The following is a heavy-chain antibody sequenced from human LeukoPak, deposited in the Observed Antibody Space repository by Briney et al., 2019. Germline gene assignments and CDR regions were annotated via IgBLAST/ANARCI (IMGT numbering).Heavy chain of an antibody. CDR2: IYYSGST. D-gene: IGHD2-15*01. Sequence: SETLSLTCTVSGDSINDYYWSWIRQPPGKGLEWIGYIYYSGSTNYNPSLKSRVTISVDRSKNQFSLKLSSVTAADTAVYYCARAVVVAAMSRSYYFDYWGQGTLVTVSS. CDR3: ARAVVVAAMSRSYYFDY. CDR1: GDSINDYY. J-gene: IGHJ4*02. V-gene: IGHV4-59*12.